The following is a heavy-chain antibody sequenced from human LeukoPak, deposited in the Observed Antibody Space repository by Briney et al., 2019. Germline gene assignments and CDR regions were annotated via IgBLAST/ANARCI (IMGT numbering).Heavy chain of an antibody. CDR3: AKDIWGDYYNAFDI. V-gene: IGHV3-23*01. CDR2: ISGSGGTT. Sequence: GGSLRLSCAASGFTFSSYAMSWVRQAPGKGLEWASGISGSGGTTYYADSVKGRFTISRDNSKNTLYLQMNSLRAEDTAVYYCAKDIWGDYYNAFDIWGQGTMVTVSS. D-gene: IGHD3-3*01. CDR1: GFTFSSYA. J-gene: IGHJ3*02.